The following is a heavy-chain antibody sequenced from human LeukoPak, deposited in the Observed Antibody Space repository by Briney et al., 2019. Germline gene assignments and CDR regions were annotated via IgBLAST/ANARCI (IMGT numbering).Heavy chain of an antibody. J-gene: IGHJ4*02. V-gene: IGHV1-2*02. CDR1: EYTFTGYY. CDR3: AKVTATTFDY. Sequence: ASVNVSCKASEYTFTGYYIHWVRQAPGQGLEWMGWIHPNRGNTNYAQEFQGRVTMTRDTSISTAYMELNRLTSDDTAVYYCAKVTATTFDYWGQGTLVTVSS. CDR2: IHPNRGNT. D-gene: IGHD2-21*02.